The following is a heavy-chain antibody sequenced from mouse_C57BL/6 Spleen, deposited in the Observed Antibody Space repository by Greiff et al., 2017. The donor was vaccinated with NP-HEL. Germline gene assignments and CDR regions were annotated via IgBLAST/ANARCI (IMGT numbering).Heavy chain of an antibody. V-gene: IGHV1-42*01. CDR2: INPSTGGT. J-gene: IGHJ3*01. CDR3: ARSLRGFAY. Sequence: EVKLVESGPELVKPGASVKISCKASGYSFTGYYMNWVKQSPEKSLEWIGEINPSTGGTTYNQKFKAKATLTVDKSSSTAYMQLKSLTSEDSAVYYCARSLRGFAYWGQGTLVTVSA. CDR1: GYSFTGYY.